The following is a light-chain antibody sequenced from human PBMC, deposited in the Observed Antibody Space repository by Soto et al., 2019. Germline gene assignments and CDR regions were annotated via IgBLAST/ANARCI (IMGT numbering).Light chain of an antibody. CDR2: SND. CDR3: ASWDESLNGHV. V-gene: IGLV1-44*01. J-gene: IGLJ1*01. CDR1: SSNIASNT. Sequence: QSVLTQPPSASGTPGQRVTVSCSGSSSNIASNTVNWYQQLPGTAPKLLIYSNDQRPSGVPDRFSASKSGTSASLAISGLQSEDEADYYCASWDESLNGHVFGTGTKVTVL.